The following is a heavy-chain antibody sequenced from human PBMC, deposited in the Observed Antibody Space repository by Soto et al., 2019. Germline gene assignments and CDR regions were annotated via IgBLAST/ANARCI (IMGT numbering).Heavy chain of an antibody. J-gene: IGHJ4*02. CDR3: GRDVRRYYSDQFDS. Sequence: SETLSLTCTVSGGYISSSSYYWGWIRQPPGKGLEWIGSIYHTGTANYNPSLKSRLTISLDRSRNLLSLNLTSVTAADTAVYYCGRDVRRYYSDQFDSWGQGILVTVSS. D-gene: IGHD4-17*01. V-gene: IGHV4-39*07. CDR1: GGYISSSSYY. CDR2: IYHTGTA.